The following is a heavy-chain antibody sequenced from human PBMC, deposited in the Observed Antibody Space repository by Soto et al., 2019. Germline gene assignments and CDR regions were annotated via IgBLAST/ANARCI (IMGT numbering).Heavy chain of an antibody. CDR1: GFTFSTYE. CDR2: IKSKTDGGTT. D-gene: IGHD3-3*01. Sequence: PGGSLRLSCEASGFTFSTYEMNWVRQAPGKXLEWVGRIKSKTDGGTTDYAAPVKGRFTISRDDSKNTLYLQMNSLKTEDTAVYYCTTDPDVLRFLEWLFYWGQGTLVTVSS. CDR3: TTDPDVLRFLEWLFY. J-gene: IGHJ4*02. V-gene: IGHV3-15*01.